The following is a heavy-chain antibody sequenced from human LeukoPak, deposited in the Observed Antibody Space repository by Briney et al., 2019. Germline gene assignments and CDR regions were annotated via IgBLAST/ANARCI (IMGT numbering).Heavy chain of an antibody. J-gene: IGHJ3*02. CDR3: ARHRFGTGRNAFYN. CDR1: GGSFSGYY. Sequence: SETLSLTCAVSGGSFSGYYWSWIRQPPEKGLEWIGEINHSGSTNYNPSLKSRVTISVDMSKNNFSLRLTSVTAADTAVYFCARHRFGTGRNAFYNWEQGTMVTGSS. CDR2: INHSGST. V-gene: IGHV4-34*01. D-gene: IGHD3-3*01.